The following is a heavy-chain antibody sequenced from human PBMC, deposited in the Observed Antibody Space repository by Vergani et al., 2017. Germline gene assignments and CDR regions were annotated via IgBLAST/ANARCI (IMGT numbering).Heavy chain of an antibody. CDR1: RYPFSRYG. V-gene: IGHV1-18*01. CDR3: ARDPDIVVVPAAPYYYYYYGMDV. J-gene: IGHJ6*02. Sequence: QAQLVQSGAEVKKPGASVRVSCKASRYPFSRYGISWVRQAPGQGLEWMGWISAYNGNTNYAQKLQGRVTMTTDTSTSTAYMELRSLRSDDTAVYYCARDPDIVVVPAAPYYYYYYGMDVWGQGP. CDR2: ISAYNGNT. D-gene: IGHD2-2*01.